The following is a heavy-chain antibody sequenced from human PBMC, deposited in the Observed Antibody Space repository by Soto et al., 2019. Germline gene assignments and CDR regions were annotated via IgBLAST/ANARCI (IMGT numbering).Heavy chain of an antibody. D-gene: IGHD3-22*01. CDR2: LYPDGRA. V-gene: IGHV3-53*01. CDR1: GFTVSSNY. J-gene: IGHJ4*02. Sequence: HPGGSLRLSCAASGFTVSSNYLTWVRQAPGKGLKWVSVLYPDGRAYYADSVKGRFTISTDNSKNSVYLQMNTLRAEDTALYYCARGLGRQYYDNRAYFHLDYWGQGTLVTVSS. CDR3: ARGLGRQYYDNRAYFHLDY.